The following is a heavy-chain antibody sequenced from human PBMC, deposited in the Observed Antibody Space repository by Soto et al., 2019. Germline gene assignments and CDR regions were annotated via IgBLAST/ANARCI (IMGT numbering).Heavy chain of an antibody. J-gene: IGHJ4*02. CDR3: AKGGPDGFCSGGRCYFDY. CDR2: ISWNSNII. CDR1: GFTFDDYA. V-gene: IGHV3-9*01. Sequence: EVQLVESGGGLVQPGRSLRLSCAASGFTFDDYAMHWVRRVPGKGLEWVSSISWNSNIIGYADSVKGRFTISRDNAKNSLYLQMNRLRPGDTALYYCAKGGPDGFCSGGRCYFDYWGQGTLVTVSS. D-gene: IGHD2-15*01.